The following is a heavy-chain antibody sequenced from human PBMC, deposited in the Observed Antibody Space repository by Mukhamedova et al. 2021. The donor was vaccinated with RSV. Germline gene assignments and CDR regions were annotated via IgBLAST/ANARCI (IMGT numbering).Heavy chain of an antibody. V-gene: IGHV3-11*01. D-gene: IGHD6-13*01. Sequence: RDNAKNSLYLQMNSLRAEDTAVYYCARVKAAADTLDYWGQGTLVTVSS. J-gene: IGHJ4*02. CDR3: ARVKAAADTLDY.